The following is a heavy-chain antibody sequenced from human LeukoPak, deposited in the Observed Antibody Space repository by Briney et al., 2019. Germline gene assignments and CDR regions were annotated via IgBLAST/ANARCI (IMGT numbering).Heavy chain of an antibody. V-gene: IGHV3-48*01. D-gene: IGHD4-11*01. CDR1: GFTFSTYA. J-gene: IGHJ4*02. CDR2: INSRSGPI. Sequence: GGSLRLSCAASGFTFSTYAMNWVRQAPGKGLEWVSYINSRSGPIYYADPVKGRFTISRDNVKNSLYLQMNSLRAEDTAVYYCARDDPYSSFDYWGQGTLVIVSS. CDR3: ARDDPYSSFDY.